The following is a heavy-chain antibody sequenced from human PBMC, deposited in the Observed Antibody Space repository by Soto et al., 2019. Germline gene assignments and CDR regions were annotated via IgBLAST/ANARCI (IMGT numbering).Heavy chain of an antibody. Sequence: GGSLRLSXAASGFTFSSYAMSWVRQAPGKGLEWVSAISGSGGSTYYADSVKGRFTISRDNSKNTLYLQMNSLRAEDTAVYYCAKADVDSSSGWDYYYYGMDVWGQGALVTVSS. V-gene: IGHV3-23*01. CDR3: AKADVDSSSGWDYYYYGMDV. CDR2: ISGSGGST. J-gene: IGHJ6*02. CDR1: GFTFSSYA. D-gene: IGHD6-13*01.